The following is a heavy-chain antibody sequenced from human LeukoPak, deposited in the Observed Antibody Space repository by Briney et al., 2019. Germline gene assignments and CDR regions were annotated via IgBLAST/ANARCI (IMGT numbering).Heavy chain of an antibody. CDR2: FYTSGNS. CDR1: GGSISTYY. V-gene: IGHV4-4*07. D-gene: IGHD4-17*01. CDR3: ARLSTVTTSFDY. Sequence: SETLSLTCSVSGGSISTYYWSWIRQPAGKGLEWIGRFYTSGNSYYNPSLKSRVTMSVDTSKNQFSLQLSSVTAADTAVYYCARLSTVTTSFDYWGPGTLVTVSS. J-gene: IGHJ4*02.